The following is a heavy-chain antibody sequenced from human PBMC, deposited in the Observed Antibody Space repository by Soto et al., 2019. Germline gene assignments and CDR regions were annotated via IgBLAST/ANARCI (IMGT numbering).Heavy chain of an antibody. J-gene: IGHJ4*02. CDR2: IYYTGSA. V-gene: IGHV4-39*01. CDR3: ARHNTVGALLGYCSSVSCFSPYCDY. D-gene: IGHD2-2*01. CDR1: GGSISSSSYY. Sequence: SETLSLTCTVSGGSISSSSYYWGWIRQPPGKGLEWVGSIYYTGSAYYNPSLKSRVTMSVDTSKNQFSLKLTSMTAADTAVFFCARHNTVGALLGYCSSVSCFSPYCDYWGQGTLVTVSS.